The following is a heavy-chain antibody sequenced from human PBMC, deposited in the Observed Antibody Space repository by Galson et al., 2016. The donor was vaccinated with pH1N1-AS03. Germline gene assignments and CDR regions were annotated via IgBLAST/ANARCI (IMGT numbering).Heavy chain of an antibody. D-gene: IGHD1-26*01. CDR2: IQSKFNGGAI. J-gene: IGHJ5*01. V-gene: IGHV3-15*01. CDR1: GLIFKNTW. CDR3: ATDSRGGSYYGVS. Sequence: RLSCAVSGLIFKNTWMSWVRQAPGMGLEWVGRIQSKFNGGAIDYAAAVTGRFTISRDDSQNTLYLQMNNLKTEDTGLYYCATDSRGGSYYGVSWGHGTLVTVSS.